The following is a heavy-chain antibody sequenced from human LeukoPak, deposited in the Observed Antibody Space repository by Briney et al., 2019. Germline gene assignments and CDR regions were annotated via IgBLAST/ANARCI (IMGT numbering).Heavy chain of an antibody. J-gene: IGHJ5*02. D-gene: IGHD2-2*01. CDR3: ARDARWLTPDCTSTGCYENYFDP. CDR1: GSSIISGYQ. Sequence: SESLSPTFAVAGSSIISGYQWAWIPQSPGRGWEGLGTTFQRGSAHTNPSPKRGFTISVETPKTRFSLNMYSVTAADTDVYYCARDARWLTPDCTSTGCYENYFDPWGQGTLVIVSS. CDR2: TFQRGSA. V-gene: IGHV4-38-2*02.